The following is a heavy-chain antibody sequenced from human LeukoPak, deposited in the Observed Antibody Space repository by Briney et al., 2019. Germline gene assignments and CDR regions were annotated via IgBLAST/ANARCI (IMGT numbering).Heavy chain of an antibody. CDR2: INPSSGGT. CDR1: GYTFTSYY. V-gene: IGHV1-2*06. CDR3: ARESPEDAFDI. Sequence: GASVKVSCKXSGYTFTSYYMHWVRQAPGQGLEWMGRINPSSGGTNYPQKFQVRVTMTRDTSMGTAYMELSRLRYDDTAVYYCARESPEDAFDIWGQGTMVTVSS. J-gene: IGHJ3*02.